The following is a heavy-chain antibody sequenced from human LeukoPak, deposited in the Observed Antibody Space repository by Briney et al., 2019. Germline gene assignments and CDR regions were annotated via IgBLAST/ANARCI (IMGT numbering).Heavy chain of an antibody. D-gene: IGHD4-23*01. Sequence: ASVKVSCKASGYTFTGYYMHWVRQAPGQGLEWMGWINPNSGGTDYAQKFQGRVTMTRDTSISTAYMELSRLKSDDTAMYYCARAPGPTTVVISWGQGTLVTVSS. V-gene: IGHV1-2*02. CDR1: GYTFTGYY. J-gene: IGHJ5*02. CDR2: INPNSGGT. CDR3: ARAPGPTTVVIS.